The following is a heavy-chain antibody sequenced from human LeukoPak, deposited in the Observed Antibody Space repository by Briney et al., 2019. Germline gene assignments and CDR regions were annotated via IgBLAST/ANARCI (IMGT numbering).Heavy chain of an antibody. CDR1: GYNFSSYH. D-gene: IGHD3-16*01. CDR2: LNPSRGTT. Sequence: GASVKVSCKASGYNFSSYHIQWVRQDPGQGLEWMGLLNPSRGTTAYAPKFQGRVTMTRDTSSNTVYMELRGLRSDDTAIYYCARDATRGIGGSYDLDFWGQGSLVTVSS. V-gene: IGHV1-46*01. CDR3: ARDATRGIGGSYDLDF. J-gene: IGHJ4*02.